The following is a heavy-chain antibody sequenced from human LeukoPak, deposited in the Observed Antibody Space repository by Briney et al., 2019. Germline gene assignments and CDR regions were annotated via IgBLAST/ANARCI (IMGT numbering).Heavy chain of an antibody. CDR1: GDSISSGDSY. V-gene: IGHV4-30-4*08. CDR3: ARAPCSTTRCSLLDYYMDV. CDR2: IYDSGTT. Sequence: PSQTLSPTCIVSGDSISSGDSYWSWIRQAPRKGLEWIGYIYDSGTTSYNPSLKSRLTISVDTSKNQFSLNLTSVTAADTAVYYCARAPCSTTRCSLLDYYMDVWGKGTTVTVSS. D-gene: IGHD2-2*01. J-gene: IGHJ6*03.